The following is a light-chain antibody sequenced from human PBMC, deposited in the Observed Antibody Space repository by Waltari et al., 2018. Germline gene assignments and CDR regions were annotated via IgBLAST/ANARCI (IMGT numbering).Light chain of an antibody. V-gene: IGKV3-11*01. J-gene: IGKJ4*01. CDR2: DAS. CDR1: QSVGTY. Sequence: EIVLTQSPYILSFSPGERANLSCRASQSVGTYLAWYQQRPGQSPRLLIYDASYRATGIPARFSGSGSETDFTLTISSLQPEDFAVYYCQQRRNWPLTFGGGTRVQI. CDR3: QQRRNWPLT.